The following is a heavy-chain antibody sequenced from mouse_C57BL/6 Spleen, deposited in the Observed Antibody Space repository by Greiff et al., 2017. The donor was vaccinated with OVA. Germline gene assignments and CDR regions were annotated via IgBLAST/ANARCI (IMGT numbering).Heavy chain of an antibody. V-gene: IGHV1-4*01. CDR3: ARGGYYGSSYDAMDY. D-gene: IGHD1-1*01. J-gene: IGHJ4*01. Sequence: QVQLKESGAELARPGASVKMSCKASGYTFTSYTMHWVKQRPGQGLEWIGYINPSSGYTKYNQKFKDKATLTADKSSSTAYMQLSSLTSEDSAVYYCARGGYYGSSYDAMDYWGQGTSVTVSS. CDR2: INPSSGYT. CDR1: GYTFTSYT.